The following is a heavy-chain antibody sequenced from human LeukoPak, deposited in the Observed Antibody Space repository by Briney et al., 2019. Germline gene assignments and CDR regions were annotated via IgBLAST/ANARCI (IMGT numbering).Heavy chain of an antibody. J-gene: IGHJ4*02. V-gene: IGHV5-51*01. Sequence: PGESLKISCKGSGYSFTSNWIGWARQMPGKGLEWMGIIYPGDSTIKYSPSFQGQVSISADKSITTAYLQWRSLKASDTAMYYCATARSVYDSSGDYSFYFDFWGQGTLVTVSS. CDR2: IYPGDSTI. CDR1: GYSFTSNW. CDR3: ATARSVYDSSGDYSFYFDF. D-gene: IGHD3-22*01.